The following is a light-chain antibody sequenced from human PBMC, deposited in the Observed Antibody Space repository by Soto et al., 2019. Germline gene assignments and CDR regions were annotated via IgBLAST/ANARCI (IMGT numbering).Light chain of an antibody. V-gene: IGKV1-39*01. Sequence: DIQMTQSPSSLSASVGDRVTITCRASQSVISYLNWYQQKPGKAPNLLIYAASSLQSGVPSRFSGSGSGTDFTLTISSLPPEDFAIYYCQQSYSTPYAFGQGTNLEIK. CDR2: AAS. CDR3: QQSYSTPYA. CDR1: QSVISY. J-gene: IGKJ2*01.